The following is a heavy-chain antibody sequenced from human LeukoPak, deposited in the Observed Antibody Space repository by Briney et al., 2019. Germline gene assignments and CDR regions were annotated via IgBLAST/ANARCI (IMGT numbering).Heavy chain of an antibody. Sequence: SETLSLTCTVSGGSISSSSYYWGWIRQPPGKGLEWIGSIPDSGNTYYNPSLKSRVTISVDTSKKQFSLKLNSVTAADTAVYYSANLSIDYWGQGILVTVSS. V-gene: IGHV4-39*07. CDR2: IPDSGNT. CDR3: ANLSIDY. D-gene: IGHD3-16*02. J-gene: IGHJ4*02. CDR1: GGSISSSSYY.